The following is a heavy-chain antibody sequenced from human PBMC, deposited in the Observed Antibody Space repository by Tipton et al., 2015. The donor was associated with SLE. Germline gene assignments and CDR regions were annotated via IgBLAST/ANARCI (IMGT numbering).Heavy chain of an antibody. V-gene: IGHV3-30*18. D-gene: IGHD3-16*01. CDR3: AKLFIWGLSGDRFDV. CDR1: GFTFSSYA. Sequence: SLRLSCEASGFTFSSYAMHWVRQAPGKGLEWVAVIYFDGSDTYYADSVKGRFTISRDNSKNTLYLQMSSLRSEDTALYYCAKLFIWGLSGDRFDVWGRGTMVTVSS. CDR2: IYFDGSDT. J-gene: IGHJ3*01.